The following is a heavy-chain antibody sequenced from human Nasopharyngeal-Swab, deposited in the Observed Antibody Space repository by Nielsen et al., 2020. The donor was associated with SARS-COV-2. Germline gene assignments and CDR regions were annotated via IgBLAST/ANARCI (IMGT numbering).Heavy chain of an antibody. J-gene: IGHJ4*02. Sequence: GESLKISCAASGFTFSSYLMHWVRQAPGKGLVWVSRINSDGSSTSYADSVKGRFTISRDNAKNTLYLQMNSLRAEDTAVYYCARGGLRGGFDYWGQGTLVTVSS. CDR1: GFTFSSYL. CDR3: ARGGLRGGFDY. V-gene: IGHV3-74*01. D-gene: IGHD4-17*01. CDR2: INSDGSST.